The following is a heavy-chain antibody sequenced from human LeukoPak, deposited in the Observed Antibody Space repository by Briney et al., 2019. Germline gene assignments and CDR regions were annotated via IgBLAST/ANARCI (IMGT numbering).Heavy chain of an antibody. Sequence: GGSLRLSCAASGFTFSSYSMNWVCQAPGKGLEWVSSISSSSSYIYYADSVKGRFTISRDNAKNSLYLQMNSLRAEDTAVYYCARDLITFGGTDYWGQGTLVTVSP. CDR3: ARDLITFGGTDY. V-gene: IGHV3-21*01. J-gene: IGHJ4*02. CDR2: ISSSSSYI. CDR1: GFTFSSYS. D-gene: IGHD3-16*01.